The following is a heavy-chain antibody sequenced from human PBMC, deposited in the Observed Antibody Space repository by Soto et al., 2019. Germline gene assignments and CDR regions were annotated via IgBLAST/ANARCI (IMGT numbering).Heavy chain of an antibody. CDR2: ISGSGGST. D-gene: IGHD3-22*01. Sequence: GGSLRLSCAASGFTFSSYAMSWVRQAPGKGLEWVSAISGSGGSTYYADSVKGRFTISRDNSKNTLYLQMNSLRAEDTAVYYCAKHNYYDSSGYEAFDIWGQGTMVTVS. V-gene: IGHV3-23*01. J-gene: IGHJ3*02. CDR1: GFTFSSYA. CDR3: AKHNYYDSSGYEAFDI.